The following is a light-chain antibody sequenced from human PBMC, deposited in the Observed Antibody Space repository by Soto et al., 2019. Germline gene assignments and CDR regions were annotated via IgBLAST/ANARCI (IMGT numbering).Light chain of an antibody. J-gene: IGKJ3*01. CDR2: GVS. CDR1: QRVSSSY. CDR3: QQFGGSPLFT. V-gene: IGKV3-20*01. Sequence: EVVLTQSPGTLSLSPGERATLSCRASQRVSSSYLAWYQQKPGQAPRLLIYGVSSRAAGTPDRFSGSGSETDFTLTISRLETEDAAVYYCQQFGGSPLFTFGPGTRVDIK.